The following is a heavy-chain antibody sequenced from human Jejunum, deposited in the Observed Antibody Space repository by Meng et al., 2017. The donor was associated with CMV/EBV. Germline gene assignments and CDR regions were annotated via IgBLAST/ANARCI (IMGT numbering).Heavy chain of an antibody. CDR1: GFTFSSQA. CDR3: VREPMDIVSRFDY. CDR2: VSNDGSNE. D-gene: IGHD5-12*01. V-gene: IGHV3-30*04. Sequence: AAFGFTFSSQAMHWVRQAPGRGLDWLAVVSNDGSNEYYTDSVEGRFTIFRDNSKNTLYLQMNSLRGEDTAVYYCVREPMDIVSRFDYWGQGTLVTVSS. J-gene: IGHJ5*01.